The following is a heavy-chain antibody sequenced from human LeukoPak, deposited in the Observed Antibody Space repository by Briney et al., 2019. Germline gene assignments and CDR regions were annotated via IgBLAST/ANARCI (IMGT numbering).Heavy chain of an antibody. Sequence: SEALSLTCAVSGGSISRRTNWWSWVRQPPGKGLEWIGEIYHSGGTNYNPSLKSRITISVDKSQNQFSLKVDSLTAADTAVYYCVANGYYCLDVWGKGTTVTVSS. CDR3: VANGYYCLDV. CDR1: GGSISRRTNW. J-gene: IGHJ6*03. D-gene: IGHD2-8*01. CDR2: IYHSGGT. V-gene: IGHV4-4*02.